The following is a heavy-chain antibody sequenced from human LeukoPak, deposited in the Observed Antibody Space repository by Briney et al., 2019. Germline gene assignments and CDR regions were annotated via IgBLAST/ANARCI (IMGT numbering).Heavy chain of an antibody. D-gene: IGHD2/OR15-2a*01. Sequence: GGSLRLSCAASGFTFTTYSMTWVRQAPGKGLEWLAFIRYDGSNTYYADSVKGRFTVSRDDSKNTLYLQMNSLRGDDTAVYYCAKDGTSYYYIYYWGQGTLVTVPS. CDR2: IRYDGSNT. V-gene: IGHV3-30*02. J-gene: IGHJ4*02. CDR1: GFTFTTYS. CDR3: AKDGTSYYYIYY.